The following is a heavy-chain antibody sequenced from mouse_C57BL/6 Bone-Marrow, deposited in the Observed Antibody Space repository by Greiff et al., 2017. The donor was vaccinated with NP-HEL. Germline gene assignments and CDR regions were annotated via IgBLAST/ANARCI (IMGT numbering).Heavy chain of an antibody. CDR2: IWSGGST. D-gene: IGHD4-1*01. V-gene: IGHV2-2*01. CDR3: ARNRGGTDYFDY. J-gene: IGHJ2*01. Sequence: QVQLKQSGPGLVQPSQSLSITSTVSGFSLTSYGVHWVRQSPGKGLEWLGVIWSGGSTDYNAAFISRLSISKDNSKSQVFFKMNSLQADDTAIYYCARNRGGTDYFDYWGQGTTLTVSS. CDR1: GFSLTSYG.